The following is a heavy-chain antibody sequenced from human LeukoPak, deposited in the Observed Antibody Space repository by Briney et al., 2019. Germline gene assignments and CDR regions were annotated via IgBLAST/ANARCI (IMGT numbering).Heavy chain of an antibody. J-gene: IGHJ2*01. CDR2: VFNSGST. CDR3: ARGVVIRDWYFDL. CDR1: GDSSNTYY. Sequence: PSETLSLTCTVSGDSSNTYYWSWIRQPPGKGLEWIGYVFNSGSTNYNPSLKSRLAILEDTSKNQFSLKLKSVTAADTAVDYCARGVVIRDWYFDLWGRGTLVTVSS. V-gene: IGHV4-59*01. D-gene: IGHD3-22*01.